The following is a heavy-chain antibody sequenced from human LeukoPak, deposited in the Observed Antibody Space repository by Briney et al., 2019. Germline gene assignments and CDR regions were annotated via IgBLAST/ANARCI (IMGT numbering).Heavy chain of an antibody. CDR3: ARDHVVGATNPSYDYYGMDV. V-gene: IGHV3-66*01. CDR2: IYSGSST. Sequence: GGSLRLSCAASGFTVSSNYMSWVRQAPGKGLEWVSVIYSGSSTNYADSVKGRFTISRDDSKNTVYLQMNSLTAEDTAVYYCARDHVVGATNPSYDYYGMDVWGQGTTVTVSS. D-gene: IGHD1-26*01. CDR1: GFTVSSNY. J-gene: IGHJ6*02.